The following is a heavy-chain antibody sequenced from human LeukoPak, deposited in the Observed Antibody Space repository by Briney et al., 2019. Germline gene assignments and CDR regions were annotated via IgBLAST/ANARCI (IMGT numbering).Heavy chain of an antibody. Sequence: PGGSLRLSCAASGFTFSNYWMHWVRQAPGKGLVWVSRINSDESTTTYADSAKGRFTISRDNAKNTLYLQMNSLRAEDTAVYYCARDPGTAMGRALDYWGQGTLVTVSP. V-gene: IGHV3-74*01. CDR2: INSDESTT. CDR1: GFTFSNYW. CDR3: ARDPGTAMGRALDY. D-gene: IGHD5-18*01. J-gene: IGHJ4*02.